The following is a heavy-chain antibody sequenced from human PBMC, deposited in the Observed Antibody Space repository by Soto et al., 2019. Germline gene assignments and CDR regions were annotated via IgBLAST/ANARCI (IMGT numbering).Heavy chain of an antibody. V-gene: IGHV1-18*01. D-gene: IGHD3-22*01. CDR2: IRAYTGAK. CDR3: ARARMKIVGRAVMAV. J-gene: IGHJ6*02. Sequence: GLEWMGWIRAYTGAKNYEQKVKGRVNMTTDTSTSTAEMELMSLKSEDTEVYYCARARMKIVGRAVMAVRGPGTTVTVSS.